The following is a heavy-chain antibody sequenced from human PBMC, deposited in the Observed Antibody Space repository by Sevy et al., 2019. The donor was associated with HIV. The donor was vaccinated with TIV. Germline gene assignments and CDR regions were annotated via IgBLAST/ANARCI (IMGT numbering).Heavy chain of an antibody. CDR2: MNPNNGNT. D-gene: IGHD6-19*01. Sequence: ASVKVSCKAAGYSFTNFDINWVRQATGQGLEWMGWMNPNNGNTHYAQKFQGRVTMTRSSSANTSYMELSNLRSEDTAVYYCARVSGWHLRYGMDVWGQGTTVTVSS. CDR1: GYSFTNFD. V-gene: IGHV1-8*01. CDR3: ARVSGWHLRYGMDV. J-gene: IGHJ6*02.